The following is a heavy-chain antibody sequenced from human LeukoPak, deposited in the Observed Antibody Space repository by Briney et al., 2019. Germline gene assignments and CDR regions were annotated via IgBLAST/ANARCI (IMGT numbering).Heavy chain of an antibody. CDR2: INPSGGST. V-gene: IGHV1-46*01. J-gene: IGHJ4*02. D-gene: IGHD3-22*01. CDR3: ASGSRLNYYDSSGYYYVSDY. CDR1: GYTFTSYY. Sequence: GASVKVSCKASGYTFTSYYMHWVRQAPGQGVEWMGIINPSGGSTSYAQKFQGRVTMTRNTSISTAYMELSSLRSEDTAVYYCASGSRLNYYDSSGYYYVSDYWGQGTLVTVSS.